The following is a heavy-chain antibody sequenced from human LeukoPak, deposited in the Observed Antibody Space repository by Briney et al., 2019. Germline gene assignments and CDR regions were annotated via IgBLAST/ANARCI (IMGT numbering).Heavy chain of an antibody. CDR3: ARDPHIYYYGMDV. CDR2: IWYDGSNK. V-gene: IGHV3-33*01. J-gene: IGHJ6*02. Sequence: GGSLRLSCAASGFTFSSYGMHWVRQAPGKGLEWVAVIWYDGSNKYYADSVKGRFTISRDNSKNTLYLKMNSLRAEDTAVYYCARDPHIYYYGMDVWGQGTTVTVSS. CDR1: GFTFSSYG.